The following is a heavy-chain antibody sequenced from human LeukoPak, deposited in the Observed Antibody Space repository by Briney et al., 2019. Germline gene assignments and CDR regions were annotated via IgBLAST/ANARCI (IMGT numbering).Heavy chain of an antibody. CDR2: ISNYNGNT. D-gene: IGHD6-19*01. V-gene: IGHV1-18*01. Sequence: GASVKASCKASGYSFTKYGFNWVRQAPGQGLEWMGWISNYNGNTDYAQKFQGRVTMTTDTMTTTAYMELRSLKSDDTAVYYCARSGLGTGWSFSDFWGQGTLVTVSS. CDR1: GYSFTKYG. J-gene: IGHJ4*02. CDR3: ARSGLGTGWSFSDF.